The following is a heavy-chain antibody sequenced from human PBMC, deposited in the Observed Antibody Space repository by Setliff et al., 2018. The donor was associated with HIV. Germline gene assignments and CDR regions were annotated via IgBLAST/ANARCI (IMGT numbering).Heavy chain of an antibody. CDR3: PIDVIGGWLRPMPDF. CDR2: FDPEDFET. CDR1: GYTLTELS. J-gene: IGHJ4*02. Sequence: GASVKVSCKVSGYTLTELSMHWVRQAPGKGLEWMGSFDPEDFETIYAQKFQGRVTVTEDTSTDTAYMELSSLRSEDTAVNCCPIDVIGGWLRPMPDFWGPGTLVTVSS. V-gene: IGHV1-24*01. D-gene: IGHD5-12*01.